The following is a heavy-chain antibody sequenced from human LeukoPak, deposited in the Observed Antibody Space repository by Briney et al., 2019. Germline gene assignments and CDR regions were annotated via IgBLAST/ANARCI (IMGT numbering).Heavy chain of an antibody. V-gene: IGHV3-30*18. CDR3: AKGLYSGSYYPLDY. CDR1: GFTFSSYG. J-gene: IGHJ4*02. Sequence: GGSLRLSCAASGFTFSSYGMHWVRQAPGKGLEWVAVISYDGSNKYYADSVKGRFTISRDNAKNSLYLQMNSLRAEDMALYYCAKGLYSGSYYPLDYWGQGTLVTVSS. CDR2: ISYDGSNK. D-gene: IGHD1-26*01.